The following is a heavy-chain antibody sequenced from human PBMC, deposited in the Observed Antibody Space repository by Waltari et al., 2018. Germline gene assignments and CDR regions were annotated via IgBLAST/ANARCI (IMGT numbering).Heavy chain of an antibody. CDR3: ARDQAAAGTGFDY. J-gene: IGHJ4*02. CDR1: GFTFSSYS. D-gene: IGHD6-13*01. V-gene: IGHV3-21*01. Sequence: EVQLVESGGGLVKPGGSLRLSCAASGFTFSSYSMNWVRQAPGKGLEWVSSISSSSSYIYYADSGKGRFTISRDNAKNSLYLQMNSLRAEDTAVYYCARDQAAAGTGFDYWGQGTLVTVSS. CDR2: ISSSSSYI.